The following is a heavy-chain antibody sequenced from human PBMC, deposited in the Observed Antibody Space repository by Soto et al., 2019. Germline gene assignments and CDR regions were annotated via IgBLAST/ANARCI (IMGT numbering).Heavy chain of an antibody. CDR2: ISYDGRNK. Sequence: QMQLVESGGGVVQPGRSLRVSCEASGFIFSTYGMHWVRQAPGKGLEWVAVISYDGRNKYYADSVRGRFTISRDNSKNTLHLQMNSLRGEDTAVYYWAKDTATPITSYDFSGMDVWGQGTTVTVSS. D-gene: IGHD5-12*01. CDR3: AKDTATPITSYDFSGMDV. V-gene: IGHV3-30*18. CDR1: GFIFSTYG. J-gene: IGHJ6*02.